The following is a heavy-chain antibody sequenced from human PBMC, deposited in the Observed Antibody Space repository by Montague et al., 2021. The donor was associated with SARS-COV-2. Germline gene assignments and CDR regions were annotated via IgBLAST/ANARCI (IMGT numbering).Heavy chain of an antibody. V-gene: IGHV4-34*01. CDR1: GGSFSDYH. CDR3: ARLRDGVVASTILGVGPYYLYYYMDA. J-gene: IGHJ6*03. D-gene: IGHD3-10*01. CDR2: INHRGST. Sequence: SETLSLTCAVYGGSFSDYHWNWIRQSPGKGLEWIGEINHRGSTNYNPSLKSRLTITADTSKNQFSLKLTSVTAADTSVYYCARLRDGVVASTILGVGPYYLYYYMDAWGRGTSVTVSS.